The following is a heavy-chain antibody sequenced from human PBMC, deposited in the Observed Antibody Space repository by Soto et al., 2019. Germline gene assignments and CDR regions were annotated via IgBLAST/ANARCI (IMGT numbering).Heavy chain of an antibody. Sequence: SETLSLTCTVSGGSISSYYWSRIRQPPGKGLEWIGYIYYSGSTNYNPSLKSRVTISVDTSKNQFSLKLSSVTAADTAVYYCARDPGWSYYDSSGYPYYYGMDVWGQGTTVTVSS. D-gene: IGHD3-22*01. CDR2: IYYSGST. CDR3: ARDPGWSYYDSSGYPYYYGMDV. J-gene: IGHJ6*02. V-gene: IGHV4-59*01. CDR1: GGSISSYY.